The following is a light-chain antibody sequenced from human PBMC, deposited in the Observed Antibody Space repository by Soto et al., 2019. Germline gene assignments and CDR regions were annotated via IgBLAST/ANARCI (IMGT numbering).Light chain of an antibody. CDR1: SSDVGGYNY. V-gene: IGLV2-8*01. CDR2: EVS. J-gene: IGLJ1*01. Sequence: QSALTQPPSASGSPGQSVTISCTGTSSDVGGYNYVSWYQQHPGKAPKLIIYEVSKRPSGVPDRFSGSKSGNTASLTVSGLQAEDEADYYCSSYAGSNTGVFGTGTKLTVL. CDR3: SSYAGSNTGV.